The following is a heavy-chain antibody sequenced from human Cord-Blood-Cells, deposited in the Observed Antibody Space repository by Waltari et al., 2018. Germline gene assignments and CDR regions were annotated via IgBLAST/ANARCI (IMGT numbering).Heavy chain of an antibody. CDR2: ISSSGSTI. D-gene: IGHD6-19*01. CDR3: ARDGSIAVAGTGGYYYYGMDV. V-gene: IGHV3-48*03. CDR1: GFTFSSYE. Sequence: LVESGGGLVQPGGSLRLSCAASGFTFSSYEMNWVRQAPGKGLEWVSYISSSGSTIYYADSVKGRFTISRDNAKNSLYLQMNSLRAEDTAVYYCARDGSIAVAGTGGYYYYGMDVWGQGTTVTVSS. J-gene: IGHJ6*02.